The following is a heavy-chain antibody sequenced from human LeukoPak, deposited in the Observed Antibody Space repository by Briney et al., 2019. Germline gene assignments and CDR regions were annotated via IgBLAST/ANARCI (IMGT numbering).Heavy chain of an antibody. J-gene: IGHJ4*02. CDR1: GFTFSTHW. V-gene: IGHV3-74*01. Sequence: GGSLRLSCAASGFTFSTHWMHWVRQAPGKGLVWVSRINSDGTVANYADPVKGRFTISRDNSKNTLFLQMNSLRAEDTAVYYCVKRESSFGYYFDYWGQGTLVTVSS. CDR2: INSDGTVA. D-gene: IGHD5-18*01. CDR3: VKRESSFGYYFDY.